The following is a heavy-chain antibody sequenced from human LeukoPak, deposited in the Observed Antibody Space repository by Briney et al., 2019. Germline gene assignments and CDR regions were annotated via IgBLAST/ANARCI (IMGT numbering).Heavy chain of an antibody. CDR1: GGTFSSYA. D-gene: IGHD6-13*01. CDR2: IIPIFGTA. J-gene: IGHJ6*03. CDR3: ARVRAAANYYYYYMDV. V-gene: IGHV1-69*13. Sequence: ASVKVSCKASGGTFSSYAISWVRQAPGQGLEWMGGIIPIFGTANYAQKFQGRVTITADESTSTAYMELSSLRSEDTAVYYCARVRAAANYYYYYMDVWGKGTTVTVSS.